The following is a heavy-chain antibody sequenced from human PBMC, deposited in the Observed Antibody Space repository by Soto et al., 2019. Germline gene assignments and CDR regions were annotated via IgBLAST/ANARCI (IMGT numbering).Heavy chain of an antibody. CDR1: GFTLSSVS. D-gene: IGHD2-15*01. V-gene: IGHV3-21*04. J-gene: IGHJ4*02. Sequence: GGSLRLSCAASGFTLSSVSMNWVRPVPGKGLEWVASISSGSSDTWYADSVKGRFIISRDNAQHSVYLQMNRLKTDDTAVYFCACIRAACGYWGPGTLVTVSS. CDR2: ISSGSSDT. CDR3: ACIRAACGY.